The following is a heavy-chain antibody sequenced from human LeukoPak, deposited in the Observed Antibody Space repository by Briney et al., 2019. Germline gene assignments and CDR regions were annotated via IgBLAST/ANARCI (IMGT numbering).Heavy chain of an antibody. CDR2: ISSAGTT. D-gene: IGHD5-24*01. CDR1: GFTVSSSY. Sequence: GGSLRLSCAASGFTVSSSYMSWVSQAPGKGLEWVSIISSAGTTYYADSVKGRFTISRDNSKNTVYLQVNSLRAEDTAVYYCARGDGSFDYWGQGILVTVSS. J-gene: IGHJ4*02. V-gene: IGHV3-66*01. CDR3: ARGDGSFDY.